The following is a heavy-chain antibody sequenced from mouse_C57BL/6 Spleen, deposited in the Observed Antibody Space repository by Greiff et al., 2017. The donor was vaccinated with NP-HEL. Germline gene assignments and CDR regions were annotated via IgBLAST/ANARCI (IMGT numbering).Heavy chain of an antibody. CDR3: ARKEKIVRSYFDY. J-gene: IGHJ2*01. D-gene: IGHD2-10*02. CDR1: GYTFTSYW. CDR2: IHPNSGST. V-gene: IGHV1-64*01. Sequence: QVQLQQPGAELVKPGASVKLSCKASGYTFTSYWMHWVKQRPGQGLEWIGMIHPNSGSTNYNEKFKSKATLTVDKSSSTAYMQLSSLTSEDSAVYYCARKEKIVRSYFDYWGQGTTLTVSS.